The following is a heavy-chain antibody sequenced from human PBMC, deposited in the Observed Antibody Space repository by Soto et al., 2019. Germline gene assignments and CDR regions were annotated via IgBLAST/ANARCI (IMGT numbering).Heavy chain of an antibody. V-gene: IGHV3-23*01. Sequence: QPGGSLRLSCAASGFTFSTYATSWVRQAPGKGLEWVSAITGSGGNTYYADSVKGRFTISRDNSKNTLYLQMNSLRAEDTAVYYCTKNRVPAAILGGSWGQGTLVTVSS. CDR3: TKNRVPAAILGGS. J-gene: IGHJ5*02. D-gene: IGHD2-2*01. CDR1: GFTFSTYA. CDR2: ITGSGGNT.